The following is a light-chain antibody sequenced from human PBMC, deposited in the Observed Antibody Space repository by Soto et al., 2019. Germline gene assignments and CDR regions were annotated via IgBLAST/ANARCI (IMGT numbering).Light chain of an antibody. V-gene: IGKV3-15*01. CDR3: QHYDNWPFT. Sequence: EIVMTQSPAPLSVSPGERATLSCRASQSIRSNLVWYRHTPGQAPSLLIYDASTRATGIPARFSGSGSGTEFTLTISSLQSEDFAIYYCQHYDNWPFTFGQGTKLEI. CDR1: QSIRSN. CDR2: DAS. J-gene: IGKJ2*01.